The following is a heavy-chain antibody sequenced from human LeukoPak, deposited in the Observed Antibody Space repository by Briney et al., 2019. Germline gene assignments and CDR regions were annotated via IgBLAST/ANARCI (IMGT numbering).Heavy chain of an antibody. CDR1: GFTFSSYT. Sequence: GGSLRLSCAASGFTFSSYTMNWVRQAPGKGLEWVSYIGSSSNTIYYADSVKGRFTISRDNAQNSLYLQMYSLRAEDTAVYYCAKPARTDYADYWGQGTLVTVSS. CDR3: AKPARTDYADY. D-gene: IGHD1-14*01. CDR2: IGSSSNTI. V-gene: IGHV3-48*01. J-gene: IGHJ4*02.